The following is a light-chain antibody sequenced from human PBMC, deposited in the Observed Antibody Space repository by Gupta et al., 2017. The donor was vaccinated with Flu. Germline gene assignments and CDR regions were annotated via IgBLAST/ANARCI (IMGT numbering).Light chain of an antibody. Sequence: EIVLTQSPGTLSLSRGERATLSCRASQTVRNSYLAWYQQRPGQAPRLLMYGAYDRATGVPDRFSGSGSGTSFTLTISRLEPEDFAVYYCQQDESSPNTFGQGTKVEIK. CDR3: QQDESSPNT. CDR1: QTVRNSY. J-gene: IGKJ1*01. CDR2: GAY. V-gene: IGKV3-20*01.